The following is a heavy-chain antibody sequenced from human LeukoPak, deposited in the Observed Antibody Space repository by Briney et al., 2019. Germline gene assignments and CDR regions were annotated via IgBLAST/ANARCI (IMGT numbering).Heavy chain of an antibody. V-gene: IGHV3-74*01. CDR2: INTDGSSS. D-gene: IGHD6-19*01. CDR1: GFTLSSYW. J-gene: IGHJ4*02. Sequence: GGSPRLSCAASGFTLSSYWMHWVRQAPGKGLVWVSRINTDGSSSTYADSVKGRFTISRDNAKLYLQMNSLRAEDTAVYYCVREADVAVAFDYWGQGTLVTVSS. CDR3: VREADVAVAFDY.